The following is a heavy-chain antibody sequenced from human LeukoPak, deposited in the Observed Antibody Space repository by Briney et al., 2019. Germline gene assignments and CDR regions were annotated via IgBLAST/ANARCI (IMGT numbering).Heavy chain of an antibody. CDR1: GDSISSYY. Sequence: SETLSLTCTVSGDSISSYYWSWIRQPPGKGLEWIGYIYYSGSTTYNPSLKSRVTISVDTSKNQFSLKLNSVTAADTAVYYCARDIAWTSRARDYYYYMDIWGRGTTVTVSS. CDR3: ARDIAWTSRARDYYYYMDI. CDR2: IYYSGST. V-gene: IGHV4-59*12. J-gene: IGHJ6*03. D-gene: IGHD2-15*01.